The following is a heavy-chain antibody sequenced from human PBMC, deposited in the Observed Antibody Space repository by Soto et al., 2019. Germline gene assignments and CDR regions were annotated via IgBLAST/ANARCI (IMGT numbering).Heavy chain of an antibody. Sequence: GGSLRLSCAASGFTLSSYSMFWVRQAPGKGLEWVSSISSSSDYIFYADSVKGRFTISRDNAKHSLYLQMNSLRAEDTAVYYCARRYCSGGSCDSDLDYWGQGTLVTVS. CDR2: ISSSSDYI. D-gene: IGHD2-15*01. V-gene: IGHV3-21*01. CDR3: ARRYCSGGSCDSDLDY. J-gene: IGHJ4*02. CDR1: GFTLSSYS.